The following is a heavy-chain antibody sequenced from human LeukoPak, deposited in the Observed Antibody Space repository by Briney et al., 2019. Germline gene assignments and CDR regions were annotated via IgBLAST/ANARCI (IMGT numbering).Heavy chain of an antibody. CDR3: ARDGITGTSDAFDI. V-gene: IGHV4-59*12. D-gene: IGHD1-20*01. J-gene: IGHJ3*02. CDR2: IYYSGST. Sequence: SETLSLTCTVSGGSISSYYWSWTRQPSGKGLEWIGYIYYSGSTNYNPSLKSRVTISVDTSKNQFSLKLSSVTAADTAVYYCARDGITGTSDAFDIWGQGTMVTVSS. CDR1: GGSISSYY.